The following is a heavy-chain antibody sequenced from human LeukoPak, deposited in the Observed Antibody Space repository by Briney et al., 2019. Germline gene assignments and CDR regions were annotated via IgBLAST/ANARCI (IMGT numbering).Heavy chain of an antibody. V-gene: IGHV1-8*01. J-gene: IGHJ5*02. Sequence: ASVKVSCKASGYTFTSYDINWVRQATGQGLEWMGWMNPNSGNTGYAQKFQGRVTMTRNTSISTAYMELSSLRSEDTAVYYCARGTVVPAAIQGTWFDPWGQGTLVTVSS. CDR2: MNPNSGNT. D-gene: IGHD2-2*02. CDR3: ARGTVVPAAIQGTWFDP. CDR1: GYTFTSYD.